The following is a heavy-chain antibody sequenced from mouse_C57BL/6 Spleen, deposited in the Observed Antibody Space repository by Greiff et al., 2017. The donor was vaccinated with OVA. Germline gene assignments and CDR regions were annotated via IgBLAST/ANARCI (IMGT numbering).Heavy chain of an antibody. CDR1: GYTFTDYY. Sequence: EVQLQQSGPVLVKPGASVKMSCKASGYTFTDYYMNWVKQSHGKSLEWIGVINPYNGGTSYNQKFKGKATLTVDKSSSTAYMELNSLTSEDSAVYYCARRREDYYYGSSFDYWGQGTTLTVSS. CDR2: INPYNGGT. J-gene: IGHJ2*01. V-gene: IGHV1-19*01. D-gene: IGHD1-1*01. CDR3: ARRREDYYYGSSFDY.